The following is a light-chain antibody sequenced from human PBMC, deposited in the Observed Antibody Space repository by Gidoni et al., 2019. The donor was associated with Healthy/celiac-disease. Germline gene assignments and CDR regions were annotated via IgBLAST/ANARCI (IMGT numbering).Light chain of an antibody. J-gene: IGKJ1*01. Sequence: DILMTQSPSSLSASVGDRVTITCRAVQSISSYLNWYQQKPGKAPKLLIYAASSLQSGVPSRCSGSGSGTDFTLTSSSLQPEDFATYYCQQSYSTPPTFGQXTKVEIK. CDR3: QQSYSTPPT. CDR1: QSISSY. CDR2: AAS. V-gene: IGKV1-39*01.